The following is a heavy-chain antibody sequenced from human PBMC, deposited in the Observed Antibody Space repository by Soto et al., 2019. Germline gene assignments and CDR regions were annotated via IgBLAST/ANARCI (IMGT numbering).Heavy chain of an antibody. V-gene: IGHV3-74*01. CDR2: MNSDGSST. J-gene: IGHJ4*02. D-gene: IGHD1-7*01. CDR1: GFTFGSYW. Sequence: GGSLRLSCAASGFTFGSYWMHWVRQAPGKGLVWVSRMNSDGSSTNYADSVKGRFTISRDNAKNTLYLQMNSLRAEDTAVYYCARANIETGTLLSYWGQGALVTVSS. CDR3: ARANIETGTLLSY.